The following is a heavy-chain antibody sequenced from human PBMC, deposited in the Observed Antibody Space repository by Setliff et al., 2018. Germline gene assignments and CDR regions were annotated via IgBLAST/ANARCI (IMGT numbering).Heavy chain of an antibody. Sequence: GSLRLSCADSGFTFSSYSMNWVRQAPGKGLEWIAYISTSSTAIYYADSVKGRFTISRDNAKNSLYLQMNSLRAEDTAVYYCARDRSMSGYDFWGQGTLVTVSS. CDR3: ARDRSMSGYDF. V-gene: IGHV3-48*04. J-gene: IGHJ4*02. CDR2: ISTSSTAI. CDR1: GFTFSSYS. D-gene: IGHD5-12*01.